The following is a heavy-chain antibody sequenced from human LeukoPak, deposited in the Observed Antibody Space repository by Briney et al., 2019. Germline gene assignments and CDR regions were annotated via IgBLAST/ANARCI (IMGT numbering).Heavy chain of an antibody. CDR3: ARSTSQPYSSSWYGDDY. Sequence: PSQTLSLTCTVSGGSISSGGYYWSWIRQHPGKGLEWIGYIYYSGSTYYNPSLKSRVTISVDTSKNQFSLKLSSVTAADTAVYYCARSTSQPYSSSWYGDDYWGQGTLVTVSS. V-gene: IGHV4-31*03. J-gene: IGHJ4*02. CDR2: IYYSGST. CDR1: GGSISSGGYY. D-gene: IGHD6-13*01.